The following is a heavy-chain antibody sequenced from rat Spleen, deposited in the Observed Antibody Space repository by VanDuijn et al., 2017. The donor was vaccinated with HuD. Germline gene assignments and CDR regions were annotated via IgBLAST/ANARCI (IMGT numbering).Heavy chain of an antibody. J-gene: IGHJ2*01. D-gene: IGHD3-1*01. CDR2: IWAGGGT. Sequence: QVHLKESGPGLVQPSQTLSLTCTVSGFSLTSYHVSWVRQPPGESLVWMGTIWAGGGTNYNSAVQSRLSISRDTSKSQVFLKMNSLQTDDTGTYYCTIHPRYWGQGVMVTVSS. V-gene: IGHV2-13*01. CDR1: GFSLTSYH. CDR3: TIHPRY.